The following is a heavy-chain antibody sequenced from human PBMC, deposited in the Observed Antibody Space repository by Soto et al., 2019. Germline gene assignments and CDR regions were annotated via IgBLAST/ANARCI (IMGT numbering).Heavy chain of an antibody. CDR1: GGSISSSSYY. D-gene: IGHD3-10*01. CDR2: IYYSGST. V-gene: IGHV4-39*01. CDR3: ARRNYYGSGSFGNWAFDI. J-gene: IGHJ3*02. Sequence: QLQLQESGPGLVKPSETLSLTCTVSGGSISSSSYYWGWIRQPPGKGLEWIGSIYYSGSTYYNPSLKSRVTISVDTSKNQFSLKLSSVTAADTAVYYCARRNYYGSGSFGNWAFDIGGQGTMVTVSS.